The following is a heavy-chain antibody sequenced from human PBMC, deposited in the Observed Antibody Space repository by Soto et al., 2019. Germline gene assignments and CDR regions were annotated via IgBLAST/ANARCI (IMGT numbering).Heavy chain of an antibody. CDR3: ARQYYYDSSGYYHDAFDI. CDR1: GYSFTSYW. J-gene: IGHJ3*02. V-gene: IGHV5-51*01. D-gene: IGHD3-22*01. CDR2: IYPGDPDT. Sequence: GESLKISCKGSGYSFTSYWIGWVRQMPGKGLEWMGIIYPGDPDTRYSPSFQGQVTISADKSISTAYLQWSSLKASDTAMYYCARQYYYDSSGYYHDAFDIWGQGTMVTVSS.